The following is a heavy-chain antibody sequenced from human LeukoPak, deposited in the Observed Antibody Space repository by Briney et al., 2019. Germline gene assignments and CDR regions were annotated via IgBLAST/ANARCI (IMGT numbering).Heavy chain of an antibody. V-gene: IGHV3-49*03. D-gene: IGHD1-1*01. CDR3: TRDRGAYNLYDY. Sequence: GGSLRLSCTATGFTFGDYAMSWIRQAPGKGLEWVGFIRSKAYGETADYAASVKGRFTISRDDSRAIAYLQMNSLKTEDTAVYHCTRDRGAYNLYDYWGQGTLVTVSS. CDR1: GFTFGDYA. J-gene: IGHJ4*02. CDR2: IRSKAYGETA.